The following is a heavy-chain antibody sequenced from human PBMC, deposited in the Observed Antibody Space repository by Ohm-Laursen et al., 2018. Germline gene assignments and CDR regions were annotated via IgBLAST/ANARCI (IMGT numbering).Heavy chain of an antibody. CDR3: AKDGLPRPLDY. J-gene: IGHJ4*02. V-gene: IGHV3-23*01. CDR2: ITRSGGST. CDR1: GFTFSTYT. Sequence: SLRLSCTASGFTFSTYTMSWVRQAPGKGLEWVSSITRSGGSTYYADSLKGRFTISRDNSKNTLYLQMNSLRAEDTAVYYCAKDGLPRPLDYWGQGTLVTVSS.